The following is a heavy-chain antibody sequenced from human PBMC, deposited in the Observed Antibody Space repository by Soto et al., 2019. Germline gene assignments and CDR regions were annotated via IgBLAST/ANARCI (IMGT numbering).Heavy chain of an antibody. J-gene: IGHJ4*02. Sequence: QVQLVESGGGLVKPGGSLRLSCAASGFTFSDFYMSWIRQAPGKGLEWGSYITSSGNTMYYADSVKCRFTISRDAAKNLLFLQLDCLRAADAAVYYCARGSGGWNDSGGTLDCWGQGTPVTVSS. CDR2: ITSSGNTM. CDR1: GFTFSDFY. CDR3: ARGSGGWNDSGGTLDC. V-gene: IGHV3-11*01. D-gene: IGHD1-1*01.